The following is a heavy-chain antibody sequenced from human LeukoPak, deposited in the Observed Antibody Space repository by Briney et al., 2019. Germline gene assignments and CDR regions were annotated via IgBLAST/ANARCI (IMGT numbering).Heavy chain of an antibody. Sequence: SETLSLTCTVSGYSISSGYYWGWIRQPPGKGLEWIGSIYHSGSTYYNPSLKSRVTISVDTSKNQFSLKLSSVTAADTAVYYCARFMIGSKYFDYWGQGTLVTVSS. V-gene: IGHV4-38-2*02. CDR3: ARFMIGSKYFDY. CDR2: IYHSGST. CDR1: GYSISSGYY. D-gene: IGHD3-16*01. J-gene: IGHJ4*02.